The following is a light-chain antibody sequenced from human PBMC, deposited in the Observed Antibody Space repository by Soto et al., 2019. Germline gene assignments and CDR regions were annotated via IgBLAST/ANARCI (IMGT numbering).Light chain of an antibody. CDR3: QQYGSSPPNT. CDR1: QSVSSSY. Sequence: EIVLTQSPGTLSLSPGERATLSCRASQSVSSSYLAWYQQKPGQAPRILIYGASSRATGIPDRFSGSGSGTDFNLTISRLEPEDFAVYYCQQYGSSPPNTFGGGTKVEIK. V-gene: IGKV3-20*01. J-gene: IGKJ4*01. CDR2: GAS.